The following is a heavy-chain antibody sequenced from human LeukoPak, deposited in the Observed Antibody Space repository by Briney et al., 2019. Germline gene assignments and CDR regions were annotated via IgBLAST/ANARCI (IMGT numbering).Heavy chain of an antibody. J-gene: IGHJ4*02. CDR1: GFTFSSYG. CDR3: AKDLEGAAASFDY. CDR2: IRYDGSNK. V-gene: IGHV3-30*02. Sequence: PGGSLRLSCAASGFTFSSYGMHWVRPAPGKGLEWVAFIRYDGSNKYYADSVKGRFTISRDNSKNTLYLQMNSLRAEDTAVYYCAKDLEGAAASFDYWGQGTLVTVSS. D-gene: IGHD6-13*01.